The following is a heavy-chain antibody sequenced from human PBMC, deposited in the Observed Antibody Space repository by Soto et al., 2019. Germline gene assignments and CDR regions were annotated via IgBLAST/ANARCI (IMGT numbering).Heavy chain of an antibody. D-gene: IGHD6-13*01. Sequence: QVQLQESGPGLVKPSQTLSLPCTVSGGSISSGGYYLIWIRQHPGKGLECIGYIYYSGSTYYTPSLKSRVTISVDTSKNQFSLTLSSVPAADTAVYYCARVWGDSSSWYVPVNWFDPWGQGTLFTVSS. CDR3: ARVWGDSSSWYVPVNWFDP. V-gene: IGHV4-31*03. CDR1: GGSISSGGYY. J-gene: IGHJ5*02. CDR2: IYYSGST.